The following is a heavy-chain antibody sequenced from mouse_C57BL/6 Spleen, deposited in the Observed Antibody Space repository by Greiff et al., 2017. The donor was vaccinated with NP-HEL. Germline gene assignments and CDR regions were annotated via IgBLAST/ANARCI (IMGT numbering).Heavy chain of an antibody. V-gene: IGHV1-82*01. J-gene: IGHJ3*01. D-gene: IGHD4-1*01. CDR3: ARFAWDVAY. CDR1: GYAFSSSW. Sequence: QVQLQQPGPELVKPGASVKISCKASGYAFSSSWMNWVKQRPGKGLEWIGRIYPGDGDTNYNGKFKGKATLTADKSSSTAYMQLSSLTSEDSAVYFCARFAWDVAYWGQGTLVTVSA. CDR2: IYPGDGDT.